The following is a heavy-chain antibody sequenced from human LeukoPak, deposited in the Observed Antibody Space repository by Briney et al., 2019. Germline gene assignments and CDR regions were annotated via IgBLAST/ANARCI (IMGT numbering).Heavy chain of an antibody. Sequence: SETLSLTCTVSGYSISSGYYWGWIRQPPGKGLEWIGSICHSGSTYYNPSLKSRVTISLDTSKNQFSLKLSSVTAADTAVYYCARGGSGWYNFWGQGTLVTVSS. CDR1: GYSISSGYY. J-gene: IGHJ4*02. V-gene: IGHV4-38-2*02. D-gene: IGHD6-19*01. CDR3: ARGGSGWYNF. CDR2: ICHSGST.